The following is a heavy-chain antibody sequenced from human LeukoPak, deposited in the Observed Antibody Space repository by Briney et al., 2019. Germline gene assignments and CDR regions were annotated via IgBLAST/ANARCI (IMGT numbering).Heavy chain of an antibody. V-gene: IGHV3-43*02. J-gene: IGHJ4*02. CDR1: GFTFDDYA. Sequence: GGSLRLSCAASGFTFDDYAMHWVRQAPGKGLEWVSLISGDGGSTYYADSVKGRFTISRDNSKNSLYLQMNSLRAEDTAVYYCARATIYSSGWFDWGQGTLVTVSS. CDR2: ISGDGGST. D-gene: IGHD6-19*01. CDR3: ARATIYSSGWFD.